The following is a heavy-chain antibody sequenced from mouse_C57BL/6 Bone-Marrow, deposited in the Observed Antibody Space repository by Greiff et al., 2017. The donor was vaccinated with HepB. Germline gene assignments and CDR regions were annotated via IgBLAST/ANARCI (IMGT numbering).Heavy chain of an antibody. CDR3: ARIEDYYGSSNEGFAY. CDR1: GFSLSTFGMG. J-gene: IGHJ3*01. CDR2: IWWDDDK. V-gene: IGHV8-8*01. Sequence: QVTLKESGPGILQPSQTLSLTCSFSGFSLSTFGMGVGWIRQPSGKGLEWLAHIWWDDDKYYNPALKSRLTISKDTSKNQVFLKIANVDTADTATYYCARIEDYYGSSNEGFAYWGQGTLVTVSA. D-gene: IGHD1-1*01.